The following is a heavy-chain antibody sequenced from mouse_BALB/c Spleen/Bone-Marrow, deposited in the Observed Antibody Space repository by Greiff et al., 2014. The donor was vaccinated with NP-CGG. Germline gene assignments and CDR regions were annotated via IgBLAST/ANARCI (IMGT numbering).Heavy chain of an antibody. Sequence: QVQLQQSGAELVKPGAPVKLSCKASGYTFTSCWMNWVKQRPGRGLEWIGRIDPSDSETHYNQKFKDKATLTVDKSSSTAYIQLSSLTSEDSAVYYCTRALGDGYYYAMDYWGQGTSVTVSS. CDR3: TRALGDGYYYAMDY. D-gene: IGHD2-3*01. V-gene: IGHV1-74*01. CDR1: GYTFTSCW. J-gene: IGHJ4*01. CDR2: IDPSDSET.